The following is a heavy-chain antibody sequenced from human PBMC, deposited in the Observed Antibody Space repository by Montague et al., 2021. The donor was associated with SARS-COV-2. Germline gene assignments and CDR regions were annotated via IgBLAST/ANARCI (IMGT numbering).Heavy chain of an antibody. CDR3: ARLRDGVVPSPILGVGPYYSYCYMDV. D-gene: IGHD3-10*01. Sequence: SETLSLTCAVHGGSFSTYSWNWIRQPPGKGLEWIGEIHHGGSTKYSPSLKSRLTISADTSKNQFSLKLTSVAAADTAVYYCARLRDGVVPSPILGVGPYYSYCYMDVWGRGTTVTVSS. V-gene: IGHV4-34*01. J-gene: IGHJ6*03. CDR2: IHHGGST. CDR1: GGSFSTYS.